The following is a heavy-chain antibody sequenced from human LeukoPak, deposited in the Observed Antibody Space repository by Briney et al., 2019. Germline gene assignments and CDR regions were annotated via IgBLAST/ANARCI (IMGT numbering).Heavy chain of an antibody. V-gene: IGHV4-4*07. CDR3: ARVGQGSGWYFDY. D-gene: IGHD6-19*01. CDR2: IYISGST. CDR1: GGSISGYY. J-gene: IGHJ4*02. Sequence: SETLSLTCTVSGGSISGYYWSWIRQPAGKGLEWIGRIYISGSTNYNPFLKSRLTMSVDTSKNQFSLKLSSVTAADTAVYYCARVGQGSGWYFDYWGQGTLVTVSS.